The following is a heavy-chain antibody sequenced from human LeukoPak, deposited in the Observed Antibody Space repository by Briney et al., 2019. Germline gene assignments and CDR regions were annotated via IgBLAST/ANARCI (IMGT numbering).Heavy chain of an antibody. CDR3: TTEHSPVDTDFDY. Sequence: GGSLRLSCAASGFTFSNAWMSWVRQAPGKGLEWVGRIKSKTDGGTTDYAAPVKGRFTISRDDSKNTLYLQMNSLKTEDTAVYYCTTEHSPVDTDFDYWGQGTLVTVSS. CDR2: IKSKTDGGTT. CDR1: GFTFSNAW. J-gene: IGHJ4*02. V-gene: IGHV3-15*01. D-gene: IGHD5-18*01.